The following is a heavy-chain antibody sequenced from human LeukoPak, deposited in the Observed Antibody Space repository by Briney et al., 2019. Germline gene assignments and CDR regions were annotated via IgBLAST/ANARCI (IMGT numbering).Heavy chain of an antibody. CDR1: GFTVSSNY. V-gene: IGHV3-53*01. CDR2: IYAGDNT. J-gene: IGHJ4*02. Sequence: PGGSLRLSCAASGFTVSSNYMTWVRQAPGKGLEWVSIIYAGDNTYYADSVKGRFTVSRDNAKNTLFLQMNSLRAEDTAIYFCVRVNRGYNYGYFDYWDQGTLVTVSS. D-gene: IGHD5-18*01. CDR3: VRVNRGYNYGYFDY.